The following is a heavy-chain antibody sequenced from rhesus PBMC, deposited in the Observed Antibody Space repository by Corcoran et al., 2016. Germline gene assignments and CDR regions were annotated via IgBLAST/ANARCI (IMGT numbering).Heavy chain of an antibody. V-gene: IGHV6-1*01. CDR1: GDSVSSNSAT. CDR2: TSYRSKWYN. D-gene: IGHD6-25*01. J-gene: IGHJ2*01. Sequence: QVQLQESGPGLVKPSQTLSLTCAISGDSVSSNSATWNWIRQSPSRGLEGLGRTSYRSKWYNDYAQSVQNRITINPDTAKNQFSLQLNSVTPEDMAVYYCARAGIAAAGTAWYFDLWGPGTPITISS. CDR3: ARAGIAAAGTAWYFDL.